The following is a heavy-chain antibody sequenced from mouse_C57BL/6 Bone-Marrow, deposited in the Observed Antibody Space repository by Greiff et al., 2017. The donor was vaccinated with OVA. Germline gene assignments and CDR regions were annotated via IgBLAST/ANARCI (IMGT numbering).Heavy chain of an antibody. D-gene: IGHD1-3*01. V-gene: IGHV5-4*01. Sequence: EVHLVESGGGLVKPGGSLKLSCAASGFTFSSYAMSWVRQTPEKRLEWVATISDGGSYTYYPDNVKGRFTISRDNAKNNLYLQMSHLKSEDTAMYYCARDTHNFYWYFDVWGTGTTVTVSS. CDR2: ISDGGSYT. CDR3: ARDTHNFYWYFDV. J-gene: IGHJ1*03. CDR1: GFTFSSYA.